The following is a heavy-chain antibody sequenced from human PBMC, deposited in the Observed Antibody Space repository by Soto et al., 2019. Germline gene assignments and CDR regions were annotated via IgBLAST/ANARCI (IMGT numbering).Heavy chain of an antibody. CDR1: GYTFTDYA. V-gene: IGHV1-3*01. CDR3: ARFESYFYNYAMDV. J-gene: IGHJ6*02. CDR2: INAGNANT. Sequence: ASVKVSCKASGYTFTDYALHWVRQAPGQGLEWMGWINAGNANTKYSQKFQGRVTITRDTSASTAYMELSSLRSEDTAVYYCARFESYFYNYAMDVWGQGTTVTVSS. D-gene: IGHD3-10*01.